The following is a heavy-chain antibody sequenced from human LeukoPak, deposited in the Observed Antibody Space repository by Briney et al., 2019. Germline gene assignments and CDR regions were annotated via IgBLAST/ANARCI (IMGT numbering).Heavy chain of an antibody. J-gene: IGHJ4*02. Sequence: SQTLSLSCAVYGGSFSGYHWSWIRRPPGKGLEWIGEINRSGSTKYNPSLKSRVTISLDTSKNQFSLKLSSVASADTAVYYCTPYTTGNLGFDYWGQGTLVTVSS. CDR1: GGSFSGYH. V-gene: IGHV4-34*01. CDR2: INRSGST. CDR3: TPYTTGNLGFDY. D-gene: IGHD6-19*01.